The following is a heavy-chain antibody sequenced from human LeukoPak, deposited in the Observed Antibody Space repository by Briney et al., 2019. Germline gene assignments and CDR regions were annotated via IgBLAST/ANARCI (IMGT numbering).Heavy chain of an antibody. CDR1: GFTFSSHA. Sequence: GGSLRLSCAASGFTFSSHAMNWVRQAPGKGLEWVSVISGSGGTYYADSVKGRFTISRDNSKNILYLQMNSLRAEDTAVYYCAKAPTNYDFWSGLGYFDFWGQGTLVTVSS. CDR2: ISGSGGT. V-gene: IGHV3-23*01. J-gene: IGHJ4*02. CDR3: AKAPTNYDFWSGLGYFDF. D-gene: IGHD3-3*01.